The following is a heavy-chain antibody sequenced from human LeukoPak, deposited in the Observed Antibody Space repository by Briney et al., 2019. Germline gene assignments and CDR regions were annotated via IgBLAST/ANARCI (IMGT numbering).Heavy chain of an antibody. D-gene: IGHD3-10*01. CDR1: GGSFSGYY. V-gene: IGHV4-34*01. Sequence: SETLSLTCAVYGGSFSGYYWSWIRQPPGKGLEWIGEMNHSGSTNYNPSLKSRVTISVDTSKNQFSLKLSSVTAADTAVYYCASGFATEVAFDIWGQGTMVTVSS. CDR2: MNHSGST. CDR3: ASGFATEVAFDI. J-gene: IGHJ3*02.